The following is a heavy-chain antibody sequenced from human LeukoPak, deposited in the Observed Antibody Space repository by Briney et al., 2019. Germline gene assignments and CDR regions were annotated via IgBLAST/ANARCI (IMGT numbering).Heavy chain of an antibody. D-gene: IGHD3-10*01. CDR3: ARGRGLTLSYHYFDY. CDR2: ISSGSSTT. Sequence: QPGGSLRLSCAASGFTFSPLGMNWVRQAPGRGLEWVSYISSGSSTTYYADSVKDRFTISRDNAKNSLYLQVNSLRDEDTAVYYCARGRGLTLSYHYFDYWGQGTLVTVSS. J-gene: IGHJ4*02. CDR1: GFTFSPLG. V-gene: IGHV3-48*02.